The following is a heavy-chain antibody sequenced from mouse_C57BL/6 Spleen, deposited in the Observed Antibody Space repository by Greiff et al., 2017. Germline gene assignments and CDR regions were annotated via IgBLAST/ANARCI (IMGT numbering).Heavy chain of an antibody. CDR2: ISNDGSN. J-gene: IGHJ2*01. D-gene: IGHD2-4*01. CDR1: GYSITSGYY. Sequence: EVKLVESGPGLVKPSPSLSLTCSVTGYSITSGYYWNWIRQFPGNKLEWMGYISNDGSNNYNPSLKNRISITRDTSKNQFFLKLNSVTTEDTATYYCARGGDYDWFDYWGQGTTLTVSS. V-gene: IGHV3-6*01. CDR3: ARGGDYDWFDY.